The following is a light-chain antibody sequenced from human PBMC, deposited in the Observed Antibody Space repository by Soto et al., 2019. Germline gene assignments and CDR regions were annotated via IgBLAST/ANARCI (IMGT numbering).Light chain of an antibody. CDR3: ETWDTNTLV. Sequence: QLVLTQSSSASASLGSSVKLTCTLSSGHSSYIIAWHQQQPRKAPRYLMKLEGSGSYNKGSGVPDRFSGSSSGADRYLTISHLHFEDEADYYCETWDTNTLVFGEGTKLTVL. CDR1: SGHSSYI. J-gene: IGLJ3*02. CDR2: LEGSGSY. V-gene: IGLV4-60*02.